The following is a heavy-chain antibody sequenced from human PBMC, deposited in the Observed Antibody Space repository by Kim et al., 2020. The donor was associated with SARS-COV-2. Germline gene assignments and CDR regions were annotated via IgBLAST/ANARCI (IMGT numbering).Heavy chain of an antibody. V-gene: IGHV3-73*01. J-gene: IGHJ4*02. CDR3: TRLGQWGDSSGQGPDDY. CDR2: IRSKANSYAT. D-gene: IGHD3-22*01. Sequence: GGSLRLSCAASGFTFSGSAMHWVRQASGKGLEWVGRIRSKANSYATAYAASVKGRFTISRDDSKNTAYLQMNSLKTEDTAVYYCTRLGQWGDSSGQGPDDYWGQGTLVTVSS. CDR1: GFTFSGSA.